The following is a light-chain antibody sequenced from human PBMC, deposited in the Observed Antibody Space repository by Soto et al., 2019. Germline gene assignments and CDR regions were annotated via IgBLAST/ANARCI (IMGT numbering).Light chain of an antibody. CDR1: SSNVGSNT. J-gene: IGLJ1*01. Sequence: QSVLTQPPSASGTPGQRVTISCSGSSSNVGSNTVNWYQQLPGTAPKLLIYSNNQRPSGVPDRFSGSKSGTSASLAISGLQSGDEAASYCAAWDASLNAYVSATGTKVTVL. CDR2: SNN. V-gene: IGLV1-44*01. CDR3: AAWDASLNAYV.